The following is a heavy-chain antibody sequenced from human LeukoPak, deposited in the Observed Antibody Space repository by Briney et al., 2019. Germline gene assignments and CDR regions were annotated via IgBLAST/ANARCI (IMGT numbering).Heavy chain of an antibody. V-gene: IGHV3-74*01. J-gene: IGHJ4*02. D-gene: IGHD5-18*01. CDR2: IKSDGSTT. CDR1: GFTFSSYW. CDR3: ARVVDTHFDY. Sequence: QPGGSLRLSCAASGFTFSSYWMRWVRQAPGKGLVWVSRIKSDGSTTTYADSVKGLFTITRDNAKNTLYLQMNSLRAEDTAVYYCARVVDTHFDYWGQGTLVTVSS.